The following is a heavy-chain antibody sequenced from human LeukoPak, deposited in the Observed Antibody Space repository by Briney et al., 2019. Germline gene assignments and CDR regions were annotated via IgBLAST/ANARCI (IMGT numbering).Heavy chain of an antibody. Sequence: PGGSLRLSCAASGFSFNSDWMDWVRQAPGKGLEWVANINHDNTKNNYLDSVKGRFTISRDNAQNSLYLQLNGLRVEDTAVYYCTRRLDDWGQGTLVTVSS. J-gene: IGHJ4*02. V-gene: IGHV3-7*01. CDR1: GFSFNSDW. D-gene: IGHD3-16*01. CDR2: INHDNTKN. CDR3: TRRLDD.